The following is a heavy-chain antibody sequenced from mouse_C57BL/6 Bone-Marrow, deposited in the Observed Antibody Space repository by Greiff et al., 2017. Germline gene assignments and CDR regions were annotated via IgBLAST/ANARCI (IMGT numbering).Heavy chain of an antibody. V-gene: IGHV14-4*01. CDR1: GFNIKDDY. CDR2: IDPENGDT. J-gene: IGHJ3*01. D-gene: IGHD2-4*01. Sequence: EVQLQQSGAELVRPGASVKLSCTASGFNIKDDYMHWVKQRPAQGLEWIGWIDPENGDTEYASKFQGKATITADTSSNTASLQLSLLTSEDTAVYYCTTSIYDYGSFAYWGQGTLVTVSA. CDR3: TTSIYDYGSFAY.